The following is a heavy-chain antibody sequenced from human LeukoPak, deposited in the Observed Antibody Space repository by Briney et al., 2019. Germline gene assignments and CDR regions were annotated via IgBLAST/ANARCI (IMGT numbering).Heavy chain of an antibody. V-gene: IGHV1-2*02. Sequence: ASVKVSCKASGYTFTGYYIHWVRQAPGQGLDWMVWINPSSGDAHYAQMFQGTVTMTRDTSISTAYMELNRLRSDDTAVYYCAIEGEYYYGSGSYTTAWGQGTLVTVSS. D-gene: IGHD3-10*01. J-gene: IGHJ5*02. CDR1: GYTFTGYY. CDR3: AIEGEYYYGSGSYTTA. CDR2: INPSSGDA.